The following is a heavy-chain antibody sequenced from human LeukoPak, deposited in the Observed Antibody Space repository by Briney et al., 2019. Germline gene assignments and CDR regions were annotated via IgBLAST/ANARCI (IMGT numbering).Heavy chain of an antibody. D-gene: IGHD4-17*01. CDR1: GYIFTSYD. Sequence: GASVKVSCKASGYIFTSYDMHWVRQAPGQGLEWMGIINPSGGSTSYAQKSQGRLTMTRDTSTTTVYMELSSLRSEDTAFYYCAKVGGHFGDYGYWGQGTLVSVSS. CDR3: AKVGGHFGDYGY. J-gene: IGHJ4*02. V-gene: IGHV1-46*01. CDR2: INPSGGST.